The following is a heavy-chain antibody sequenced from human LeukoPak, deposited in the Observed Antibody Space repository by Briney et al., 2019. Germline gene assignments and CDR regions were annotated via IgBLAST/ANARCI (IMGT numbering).Heavy chain of an antibody. V-gene: IGHV1-18*01. CDR3: AILYDFWSGPPQGDAFDI. Sequence: ASVKVPCKASGYTFTSYGISWVRQAPGQGLEWMGWISAYNGNTNYAQKLQGRVTMTTDTSTSTAYMELRSLRSDDTAVYYCAILYDFWSGPPQGDAFDIWGQGTMVTVSS. J-gene: IGHJ3*02. CDR1: GYTFTSYG. D-gene: IGHD3-3*01. CDR2: ISAYNGNT.